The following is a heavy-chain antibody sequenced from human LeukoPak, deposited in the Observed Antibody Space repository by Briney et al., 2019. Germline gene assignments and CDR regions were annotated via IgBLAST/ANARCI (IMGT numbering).Heavy chain of an antibody. J-gene: IGHJ6*03. D-gene: IGHD3-9*01. CDR3: AKDGASRPNFDWFLDMDI. V-gene: IGHV3-48*03. CDR1: GFTFSSYE. CDR2: ISSSGSTV. Sequence: PGRSLRLSCAASGFTFSSYEMNWVRQAPGQGLEWVSYISSSGSTVYYADSVQGRFTISRHNSKKTPYLQMNSLIAEDTAVYYRAKDGASRPNFDWFLDMDIWGKGTTVIISS.